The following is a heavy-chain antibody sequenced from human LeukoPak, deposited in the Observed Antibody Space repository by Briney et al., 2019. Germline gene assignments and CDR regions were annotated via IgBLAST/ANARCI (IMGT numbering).Heavy chain of an antibody. CDR1: GGTFSSYA. J-gene: IGHJ4*02. Sequence: ASVKVSCKASGGTFSSYAISWVREARGRGLEWMGGIIPIFGTANYAQKFQGRVTITTDESTSTAYMELSSLRSEDTAVYYCAMCGGDCYSGFDSWCQGTLVTVSS. CDR3: AMCGGDCYSGFDS. CDR2: IIPIFGTA. D-gene: IGHD2-21*02. V-gene: IGHV1-69*05.